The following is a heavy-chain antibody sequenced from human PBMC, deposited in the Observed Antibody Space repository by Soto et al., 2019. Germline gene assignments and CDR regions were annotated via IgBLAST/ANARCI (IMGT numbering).Heavy chain of an antibody. CDR1: GYTFTSDY. CDR2: INPCGGST. V-gene: IGHV1-46*01. J-gene: IGHJ3*02. Sequence: QVQLVQSGAEVKKPGASVKVSCKASGYTFTSDYMHWVRQAPGQGLEWMGIINPCGGSTSYAQKFRGRVAMTTDTSTSAVYVELGVQRSEDTAVYYCARGTPFEGDAFEIWGQGTMVTFSS. CDR3: ARGTPFEGDAFEI. D-gene: IGHD3-9*01.